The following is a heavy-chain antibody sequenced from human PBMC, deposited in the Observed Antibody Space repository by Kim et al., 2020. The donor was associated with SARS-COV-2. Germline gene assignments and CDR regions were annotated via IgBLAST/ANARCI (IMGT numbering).Heavy chain of an antibody. V-gene: IGHV3-15*01. J-gene: IGHJ4*02. CDR2: IKSKGSGGTA. CDR1: GFDFSPAW. CDR3: TWDDRSKNDY. Sequence: GGSLRLSCAASGFDFSPAWMSWVRQAPGKGLEYIGRIKSKGSGGTAEYAAPVTGRFTISRDDSKNAVYLQMNRLKTEDTGIYYCTWDDRSKNDYWGQGALVTVSS. D-gene: IGHD1-26*01.